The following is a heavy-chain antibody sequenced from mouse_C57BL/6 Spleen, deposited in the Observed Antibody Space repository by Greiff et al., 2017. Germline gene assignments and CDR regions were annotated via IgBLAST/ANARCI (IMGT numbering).Heavy chain of an antibody. J-gene: IGHJ2*01. CDR3: ARGRYFDY. CDR2: ISYDGSN. CDR1: GYSITSGYY. Sequence: EVQLQQSGPGLVKPSQSLSLTCSVTGYSITSGYYWNWIRQFPGNKLEWMGYISYDGSNNYNPSLKNRISITRDTSKNQFFLKLNSVTTEDTATYYFARGRYFDYWGQGTTLTVSS. V-gene: IGHV3-6*01.